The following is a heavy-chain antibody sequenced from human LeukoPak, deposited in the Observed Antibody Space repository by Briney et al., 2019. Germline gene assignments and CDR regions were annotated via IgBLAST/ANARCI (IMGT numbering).Heavy chain of an antibody. V-gene: IGHV4-61*02. CDR2: IYTSGST. J-gene: IGHJ5*02. D-gene: IGHD2-15*01. CDR3: ARDLSICSGGSCYRNWFDP. CDR1: GGSISSSSYY. Sequence: SETLSLTCTVSGGSISSSSYYWSWIRQPAGKGLEWIGRIYTSGSTNYNPSLKSRVTMSVDTSKNQFSLKLSSVTAADTAVYYCARDLSICSGGSCYRNWFDPWGQGTLVTVSS.